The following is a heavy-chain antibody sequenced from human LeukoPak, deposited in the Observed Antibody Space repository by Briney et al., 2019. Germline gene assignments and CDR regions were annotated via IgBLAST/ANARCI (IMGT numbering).Heavy chain of an antibody. D-gene: IGHD3-10*01. Sequence: SGTLSLTCTVSAGSIGTYFWTWIRESPGKGLQWIGHVSHNGRPSYDPSLTRRVSISLDMSKSQFSLRMTSATAADTAIYYCARGRTLRGVLIASRVFDFWGQGALVTVSS. CDR1: AGSIGTYF. CDR3: ARGRTLRGVLIASRVFDF. J-gene: IGHJ4*02. CDR2: VSHNGRP. V-gene: IGHV4-59*01.